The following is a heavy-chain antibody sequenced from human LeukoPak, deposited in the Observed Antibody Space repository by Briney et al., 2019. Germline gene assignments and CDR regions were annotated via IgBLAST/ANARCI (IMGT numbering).Heavy chain of an antibody. V-gene: IGHV1-2*02. CDR1: GYTFTGYY. Sequence: ASMKVSCKASGYTFTGYYMHWVRQAPGQGLEWMGWINPNSGGTNYAQKFQGRVTMTRDTSISTAYMELSRLRSDDTAVYYCARLRRDINDWYADDCWGQGTLVTVSS. CDR3: ARLRRDINDWYADDC. CDR2: INPNSGGT. D-gene: IGHD6-19*01. J-gene: IGHJ4*02.